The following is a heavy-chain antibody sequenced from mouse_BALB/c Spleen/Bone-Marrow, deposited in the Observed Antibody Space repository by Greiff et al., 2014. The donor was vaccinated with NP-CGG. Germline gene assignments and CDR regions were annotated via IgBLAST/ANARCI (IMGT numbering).Heavy chain of an antibody. CDR3: ARGLRWCFDV. CDR1: GYSFTSYW. D-gene: IGHD1-1*01. J-gene: IGHJ1*01. CDR2: IYPGNSDT. V-gene: IGHV1-5*01. Sequence: EVQVVESGTVLARPGASVKMSCKASGYSFTSYWMHWVKERPGQGLEWIGAIYPGNSDTSYNQKFKGKAKLTAVTSASTAYMELSSLTNEDSAVYYCARGLRWCFDVWGAGTTVTASS.